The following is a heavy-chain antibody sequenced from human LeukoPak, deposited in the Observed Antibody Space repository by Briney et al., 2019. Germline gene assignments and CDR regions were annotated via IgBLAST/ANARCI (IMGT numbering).Heavy chain of an antibody. CDR2: IIPILGIA. D-gene: IGHD4-17*01. V-gene: IGHV1-69*04. CDR3: AKDQRDDYGDPWSGTSSNWFDP. J-gene: IGHJ5*02. CDR1: GGTFSSYA. Sequence: SVKVSCKASGGTFSSYAISWVRQAPGQGLEWMGRIIPILGIANYAQKFQGRVTITADKSTSTAYMELSSLRSEDTAIYYCAKDQRDDYGDPWSGTSSNWFDPWGQGTLVTVSS.